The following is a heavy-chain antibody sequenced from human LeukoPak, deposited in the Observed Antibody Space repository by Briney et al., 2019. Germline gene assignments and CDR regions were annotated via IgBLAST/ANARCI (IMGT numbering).Heavy chain of an antibody. CDR1: GFTFNSFA. V-gene: IGHV3-23*01. CDR2: VTGHGGST. CDR3: AKSEWLRWMGAFDI. J-gene: IGHJ3*02. Sequence: GGSLRLSCAASGFTFNSFAMNWVRQTPGKGLEWVSSVTGHGGSTYIADSVKGRFTISRDNSKNTLYLQMNSLRAEDTAVYYCAKSEWLRWMGAFDIWGQGTMVTVSS. D-gene: IGHD5-12*01.